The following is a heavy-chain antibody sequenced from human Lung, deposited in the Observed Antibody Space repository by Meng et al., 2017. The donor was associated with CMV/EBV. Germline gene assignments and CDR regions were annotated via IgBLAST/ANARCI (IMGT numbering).Heavy chain of an antibody. Sequence: ASVXVSXKASGYTFTGNIMHWVRQAPGQGLEWMGWIRPESGGTKYAQRFQGRVTMTRDTSTNTVYIELSRLRLDDTAVYYWARGSPSDFDWLDLWGQGALVTVSS. V-gene: IGHV1-2*02. CDR3: ARGSPSDFDWLDL. CDR1: GYTFTGNI. D-gene: IGHD3/OR15-3a*01. J-gene: IGHJ5*02. CDR2: IRPESGGT.